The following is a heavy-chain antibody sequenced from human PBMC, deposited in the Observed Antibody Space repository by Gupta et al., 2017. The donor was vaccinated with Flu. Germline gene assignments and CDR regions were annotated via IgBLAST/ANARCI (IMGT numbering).Heavy chain of an antibody. D-gene: IGHD1-26*01. V-gene: IGHV4-31*03. CDR2: IYYSGST. CDR1: GGPISSGGYY. Sequence: QVQLQESGPGLVKPSQTLSLNCTVSGGPISSGGYYWSWIRQHPGKGLEWSGYIYYSGSTYYNPSRKSRVTMPVHTSKNLFSLKLGSVTAADTAVYYCVRALLKRDLGAFDYWGQGTLVTVSS. J-gene: IGHJ4*02. CDR3: VRALLKRDLGAFDY.